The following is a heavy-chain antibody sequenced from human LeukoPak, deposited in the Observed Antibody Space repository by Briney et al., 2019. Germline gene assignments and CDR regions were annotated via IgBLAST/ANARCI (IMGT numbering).Heavy chain of an antibody. CDR2: ISSSSSYI. D-gene: IGHD7-27*01. V-gene: IGHV3-21*01. Sequence: GGSLRLSCAASGFTFSSYSMNWVRQAPGKGLEWVSSISSSSSYIYYADSVKGRFTISRDNAKNSLYLQMNSLRAEDTAVYYCARDQRGTGYRGGFDYWGQGTLVTVSS. J-gene: IGHJ4*02. CDR3: ARDQRGTGYRGGFDY. CDR1: GFTFSSYS.